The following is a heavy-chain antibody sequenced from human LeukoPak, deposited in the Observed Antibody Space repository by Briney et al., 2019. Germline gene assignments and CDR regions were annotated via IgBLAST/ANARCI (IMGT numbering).Heavy chain of an antibody. CDR1: GGSISSGDYY. J-gene: IGHJ4*02. CDR3: AREQQLVLFDY. CDR2: IYYSGST. Sequence: SETLSLTCTVSGGSISSGDYYWSWIRQPPGKGLEWIGYIYYSGSTYYNPSLKSRVTISVDTSKNQFSLKLSSVTAADTAVYYCAREQQLVLFDYWGQGTLVTVSS. D-gene: IGHD6-13*01. V-gene: IGHV4-30-4*02.